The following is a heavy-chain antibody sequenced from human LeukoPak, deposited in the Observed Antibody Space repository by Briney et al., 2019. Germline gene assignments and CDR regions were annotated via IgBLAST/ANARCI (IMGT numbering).Heavy chain of an antibody. D-gene: IGHD3-10*01. Sequence: GASVTVSCKASGYTFTGYYIHWVRQAPGQGLEWMGWINPDSGGTKYAQKFQGRVTMTRDTSISTAYMELSRLTSDDTAVYYCATDYYGNDAFDIWGQGTMVTVSS. CDR2: INPDSGGT. CDR1: GYTFTGYY. CDR3: ATDYYGNDAFDI. V-gene: IGHV1-2*02. J-gene: IGHJ3*02.